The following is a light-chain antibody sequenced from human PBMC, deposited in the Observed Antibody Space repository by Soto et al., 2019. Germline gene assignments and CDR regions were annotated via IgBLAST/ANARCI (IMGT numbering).Light chain of an antibody. CDR3: QQYGSSPPT. CDR1: QGVSSRH. CDR2: CAS. V-gene: IGKV3-20*01. J-gene: IGKJ1*01. Sequence: EMGLTKSPGTVSLSKGERAILSCRGGQGVSSRHLAWHHQKPGQAPRLLIYCASIRATGIPDRFSGSGSGTDFTLTINRLEPEDFALYYCQQYGSSPPTFGQGTKVDIK.